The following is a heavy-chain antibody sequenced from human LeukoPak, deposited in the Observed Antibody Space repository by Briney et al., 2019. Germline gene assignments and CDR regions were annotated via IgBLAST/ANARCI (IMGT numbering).Heavy chain of an antibody. CDR1: GGSISSSSYY. CDR3: ARGQLYYYDSSGYPRWFDP. V-gene: IGHV4-39*07. D-gene: IGHD3-22*01. J-gene: IGHJ5*02. Sequence: SETLSLTCTVSGGSISSSSYYWGWIRQPPGKGLEWIGSIYYSGSTYYNPSLKNRVTISVDQSKNQFSQKLRSVTPADTAVYYCARGQLYYYDSSGYPRWFDPWGQGTLVTVSS. CDR2: IYYSGST.